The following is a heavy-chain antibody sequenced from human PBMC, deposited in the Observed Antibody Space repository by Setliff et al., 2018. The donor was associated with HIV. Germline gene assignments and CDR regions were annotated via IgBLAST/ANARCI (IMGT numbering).Heavy chain of an antibody. CDR3: ARVVEASWFDT. CDR1: GYTFTSYA. J-gene: IGHJ5*02. CDR2: ITVGDGNT. V-gene: IGHV1-3*01. Sequence: ASVKVSCKASGYTFTSYAIHWVRQAPGQRLEWMGWITVGDGNTKYSQKFQGRVTISADRSTSTAYMELSSLRSEDTALYYCARVVEASWFDTWGQGTLVTVSS.